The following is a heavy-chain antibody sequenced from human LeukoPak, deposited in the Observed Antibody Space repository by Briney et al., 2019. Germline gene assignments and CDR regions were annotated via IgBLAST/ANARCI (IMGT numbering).Heavy chain of an antibody. D-gene: IGHD5-12*01. CDR3: ASHSGYDSLYYGMDV. J-gene: IGHJ6*02. CDR2: IYYSGST. CDR1: GYSISSSYY. Sequence: SETLSLTCAVSGYSISSSYYWGWIRQPPGKGLEWIGSIYYSGSTYYNPSLKSRVTISVDTSKNQFSLKLSSVTAADTAVYYCASHSGYDSLYYGMDVWGQGTTVTVSS. V-gene: IGHV4-38-2*01.